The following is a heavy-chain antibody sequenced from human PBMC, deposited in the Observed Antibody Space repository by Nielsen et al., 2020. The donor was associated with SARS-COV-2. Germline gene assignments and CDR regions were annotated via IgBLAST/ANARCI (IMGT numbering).Heavy chain of an antibody. Sequence: SETLSLTCTVSGGSMTSRSYYWGWIRQSPGNGLEWIGSIYHNGRTHKSVSLESRVTLSIDTSNSRFSLELTSVTAADTAVYFCATVGVYVWGIYRWDSDYWGQGSLITVSS. J-gene: IGHJ4*02. CDR3: ATVGVYVWGIYRWDSDY. CDR2: IYHNGRT. CDR1: GGSMTSRSYY. D-gene: IGHD3-16*02. V-gene: IGHV4-39*01.